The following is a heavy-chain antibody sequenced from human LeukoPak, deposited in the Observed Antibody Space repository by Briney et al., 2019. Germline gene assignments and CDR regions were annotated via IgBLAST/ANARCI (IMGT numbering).Heavy chain of an antibody. J-gene: IGHJ5*02. CDR3: ARGDLQTINYFDP. D-gene: IGHD1-7*01. CDR2: IYFSGST. V-gene: IGHV4-31*02. CDR1: GGSISSGCYY. Sequence: AHSESLTCTVSGGSISSGCYYWTWIRQQRGRGLEWIGYIYFSGSTYYNPSVMSRLTISVDTSKNQFSLKLSSVTAADTAVYYCARGDLQTINYFDPWGQGTLVTVSS.